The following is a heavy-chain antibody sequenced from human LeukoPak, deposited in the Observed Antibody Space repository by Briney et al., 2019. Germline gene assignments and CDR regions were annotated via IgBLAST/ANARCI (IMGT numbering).Heavy chain of an antibody. CDR2: IYTSGST. D-gene: IGHD2-2*01. CDR3: ARGGYCSSTSCYYFDY. CDR1: GGSISSYY. J-gene: IGHJ4*02. V-gene: IGHV4-4*07. Sequence: PSETLSLTCTVSGGSISSYYWSWIWQPAGKGLEWIGRIYTSGSTNYNPSLKSRVTMSVDTSKNQFSLKLSSVTAADTAVYYCARGGYCSSTSCYYFDYWGQGTLVTVSP.